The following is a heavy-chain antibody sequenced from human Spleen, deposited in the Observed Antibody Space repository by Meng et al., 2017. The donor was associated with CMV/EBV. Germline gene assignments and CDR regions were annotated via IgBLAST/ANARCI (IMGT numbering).Heavy chain of an antibody. CDR2: ISAYNGNT. J-gene: IGHJ5*01. V-gene: IGHV1-18*01. D-gene: IGHD3-3*01. Sequence: GYTLTGYGSSWVRQTPGKGLEWMGWISAYNGNTNDEQKIQGRLTMTRNTAINTAFMELTGLGSEDTAVYYCARRITIFGVETNWFDSWGRGTLVTVSS. CDR1: GYTLTGYG. CDR3: ARRITIFGVETNWFDS.